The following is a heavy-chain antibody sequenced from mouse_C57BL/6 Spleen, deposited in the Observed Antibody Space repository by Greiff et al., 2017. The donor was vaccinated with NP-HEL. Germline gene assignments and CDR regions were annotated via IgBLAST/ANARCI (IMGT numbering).Heavy chain of an antibody. CDR3: ASGDCYTFAY. Sequence: QVQLKESGAELVRPGTSVKMSCKASGYTFTNYWIGWAKQRPGHGLEWIGDIYPGGGYTNYNEKFKGKATLTADKSSSTAYMQFSSLASEDSASYYCASGDCYTFAYWGQGTLVTVSA. D-gene: IGHD2-3*01. V-gene: IGHV1-63*01. CDR1: GYTFTNYW. J-gene: IGHJ3*01. CDR2: IYPGGGYT.